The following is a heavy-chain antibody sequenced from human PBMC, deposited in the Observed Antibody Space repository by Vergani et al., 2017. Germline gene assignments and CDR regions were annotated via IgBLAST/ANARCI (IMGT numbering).Heavy chain of an antibody. CDR3: AGGYYVDYYYYGMDV. Sequence: EVQLLESGGGLVKPGGSLRLSCAASRFTFSSYSMNWVRQAPGKGLEWVSSISSSGSYKYYADSVKGRFTISRDNAKSSMYLQMNSLRAEDTAIYYCAGGYYVDYYYYGMDVWGQGP. CDR1: RFTFSSYS. J-gene: IGHJ6*02. CDR2: ISSSGSYK. D-gene: IGHD3-22*01. V-gene: IGHV3-21*01.